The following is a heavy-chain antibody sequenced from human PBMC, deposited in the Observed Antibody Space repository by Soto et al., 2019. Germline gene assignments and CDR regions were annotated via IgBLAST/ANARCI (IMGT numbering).Heavy chain of an antibody. J-gene: IGHJ6*02. CDR3: ARESCSSTSCPMSIGMDV. CDR2: INPNSGGT. Sequence: GASVKVSCKASGYTFTGYYMHWVRQAPGQGLEWMGWINPNSGGTNYAQKFQGWVTMTRDTSISTAYMELSRLRSDDTAVYYCARESCSSTSCPMSIGMDVWGQGTTVTVSS. CDR1: GYTFTGYY. D-gene: IGHD2-2*01. V-gene: IGHV1-2*04.